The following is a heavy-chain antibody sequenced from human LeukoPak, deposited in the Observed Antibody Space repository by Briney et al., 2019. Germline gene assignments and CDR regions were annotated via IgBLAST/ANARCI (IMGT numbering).Heavy chain of an antibody. D-gene: IGHD3-10*01. Sequence: WGSVKVFCKASGYTFTGYYMHWVRQAPGQGLEWMGWINPNSGGTNYAQKFQGRVTMTRDTSISTAYMELSRLRSDDTAVYYCARSRMVRGVNDAFDIWGQGTMVTVSS. CDR2: INPNSGGT. V-gene: IGHV1-2*02. CDR1: GYTFTGYY. J-gene: IGHJ3*02. CDR3: ARSRMVRGVNDAFDI.